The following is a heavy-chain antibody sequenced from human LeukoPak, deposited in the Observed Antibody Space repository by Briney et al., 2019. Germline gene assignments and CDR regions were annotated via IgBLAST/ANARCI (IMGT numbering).Heavy chain of an antibody. D-gene: IGHD1-26*01. CDR1: GFTFSSYA. J-gene: IGHJ4*02. CDR2: ISYDGSNK. Sequence: GGSLRLSCSASGFTFSSYAMHWVRQAPGKGLEWVAVISYDGSNKYYADSVKGRFTISRDNSKNTLYLQMNSLRAEDTAVYYCARERGSLLFDYWGQGTLVTVSS. CDR3: ARERGSLLFDY. V-gene: IGHV3-30-3*01.